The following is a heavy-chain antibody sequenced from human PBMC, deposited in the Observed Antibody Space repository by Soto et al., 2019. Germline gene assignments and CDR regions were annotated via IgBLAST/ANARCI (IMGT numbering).Heavy chain of an antibody. CDR1: GFTFSSYA. J-gene: IGHJ6*02. D-gene: IGHD2-2*01. CDR3: ATTRVGPCSSSICFSGIFDGMDV. CDR2: ISGSGGST. Sequence: GGALILSCAASGFTFSSYAMSWFRQAPWKWLEWVSFISGSGGSTYYADSVKGRFTISRDNSKNTLYLQMNSLRTEDTAVYYCATTRVGPCSSSICFSGIFDGMDVWGRGTTVTVSS. V-gene: IGHV3-23*01.